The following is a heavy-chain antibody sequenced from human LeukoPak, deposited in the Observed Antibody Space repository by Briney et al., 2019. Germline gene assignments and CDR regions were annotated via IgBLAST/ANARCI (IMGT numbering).Heavy chain of an antibody. J-gene: IGHJ6*03. CDR2: LYHSDSA. Sequence: SETLSLTSAVSGYSIRNGYYWVWIRQPPGRGLEWIGSLYHSDSAYYNTSLRSRVSMSVDTSKNQFSLTLSFVTAADTAVYYCARQHDSYYYYYIDVWGSGTTVTVSS. V-gene: IGHV4-38-2*01. CDR3: ARQHDSYYYYYIDV. CDR1: GYSIRNGYY.